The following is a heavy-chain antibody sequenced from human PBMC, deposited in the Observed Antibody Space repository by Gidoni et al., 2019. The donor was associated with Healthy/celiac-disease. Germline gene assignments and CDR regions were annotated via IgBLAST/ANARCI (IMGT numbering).Heavy chain of an antibody. D-gene: IGHD2-21*01. Sequence: EVQLVESGGGLVQAGRSLRLSCAASGFTFDDYAMHWVRQAPGKGLEWVSGISWNSGSIGYADSVKGRFTISRDNAKNSLYLQMNSLRVEDTALYYCAKDKSIRRPYYYNGMDVWGQGTTVTVSS. CDR1: GFTFDDYA. CDR2: ISWNSGSI. CDR3: AKDKSIRRPYYYNGMDV. J-gene: IGHJ6*02. V-gene: IGHV3-9*01.